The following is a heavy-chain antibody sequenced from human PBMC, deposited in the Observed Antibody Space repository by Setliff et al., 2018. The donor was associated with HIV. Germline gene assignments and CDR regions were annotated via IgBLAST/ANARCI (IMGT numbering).Heavy chain of an antibody. CDR2: IYHSGST. CDR1: GYSISSGYY. V-gene: IGHV4-38-2*02. D-gene: IGHD3-22*01. CDR3: ARDRLTYYFDY. Sequence: PSETLSLTCAVSGYSISSGYYWGWIRQPPGKGLEWIGSIYHSGSTYYNPSLKSRVTISVDTSKNQFSLSLNSVTAADTAVYYCARDRLTYYFDYWGQGILVTVSS. J-gene: IGHJ4*02.